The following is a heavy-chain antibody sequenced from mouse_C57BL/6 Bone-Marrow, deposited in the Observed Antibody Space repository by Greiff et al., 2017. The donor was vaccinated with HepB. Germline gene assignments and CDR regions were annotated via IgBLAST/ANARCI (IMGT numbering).Heavy chain of an antibody. Sequence: VKLMESGAELARPGASVKLSCKASGYTFTSYGISWVKQRTGQGLEWIGEIYPRSGNTYYNEKFKGKATLTADKSSSTAYMELRSLTSEDSAVYFCARSGGSSLYYYAMDYWGQGTSVTVSS. CDR2: IYPRSGNT. CDR1: GYTFTSYG. J-gene: IGHJ4*01. V-gene: IGHV1-81*01. CDR3: ARSGGSSLYYYAMDY. D-gene: IGHD1-1*01.